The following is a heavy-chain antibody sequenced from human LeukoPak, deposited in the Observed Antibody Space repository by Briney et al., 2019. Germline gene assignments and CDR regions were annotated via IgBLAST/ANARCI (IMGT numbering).Heavy chain of an antibody. V-gene: IGHV4-31*03. D-gene: IGHD1-1*01. CDR2: IYYSGST. J-gene: IGHJ4*02. CDR1: GVSISSGGYY. Sequence: SQTLSLTCTVSGVSISSGGYYWSWIRQHPGKGLEWIGSIYYSGSTNYNPSLQGRVTISLDTSGNQFSLKLSSVTAADTAVYYCASGDNDPLFDYWGQGTLVTVSS. CDR3: ASGDNDPLFDY.